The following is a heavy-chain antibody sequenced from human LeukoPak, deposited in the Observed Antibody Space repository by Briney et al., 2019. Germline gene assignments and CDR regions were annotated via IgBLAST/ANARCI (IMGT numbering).Heavy chain of an antibody. CDR3: ARDGLYCSGGSCSHTHFDY. Sequence: SQTLSLTCAVSGGSISSGGYSWSWIRQPPGKGLEWIGYIYHSGSTYYNPSLESRVTISVDRSKNQFSLKLSSVTAADTAVYYCARDGLYCSGGSCSHTHFDYWGQGTLVTVSS. D-gene: IGHD2-15*01. CDR1: GGSISSGGYS. V-gene: IGHV4-30-2*01. CDR2: IYHSGST. J-gene: IGHJ4*02.